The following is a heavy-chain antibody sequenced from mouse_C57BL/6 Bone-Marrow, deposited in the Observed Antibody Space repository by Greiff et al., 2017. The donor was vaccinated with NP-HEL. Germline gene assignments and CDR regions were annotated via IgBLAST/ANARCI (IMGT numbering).Heavy chain of an antibody. Sequence: VKLQESGAELARPGASVKMSCKASGYTFTSYTMHWVKQRPGQGLEWIGYINPSSGYTKYNQKFKDKATLTADKSSSTAYMQLSSLTSEDSAVYYCAPLWKEEGYWGQGTTLTVSS. CDR3: APLWKEEGY. V-gene: IGHV1-4*01. CDR1: GYTFTSYT. D-gene: IGHD1-1*02. J-gene: IGHJ2*01. CDR2: INPSSGYT.